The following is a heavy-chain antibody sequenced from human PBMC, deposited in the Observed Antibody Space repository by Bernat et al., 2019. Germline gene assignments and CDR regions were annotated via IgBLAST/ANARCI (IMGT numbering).Heavy chain of an antibody. V-gene: IGHV3-66*04. CDR3: ASQGGYSSSFGAFDI. Sequence: EVQLVESGGGLVHPGGSLRLSCAASGFTVSSNYMSWVRQAPGKGLEWVSVIYSGGSTYYADSVKGRFTISRDNSKNTLYLQMNSLRAEDTAVYYCASQGGYSSSFGAFDIWGQGTMVTVSS. CDR1: GFTVSSNY. J-gene: IGHJ3*02. CDR2: IYSGGST. D-gene: IGHD6-13*01.